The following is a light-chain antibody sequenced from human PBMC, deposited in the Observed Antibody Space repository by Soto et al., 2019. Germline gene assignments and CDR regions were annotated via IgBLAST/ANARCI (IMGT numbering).Light chain of an antibody. Sequence: EIVLTQSPGTLSLSPGERATLSCRASQSVSSSYLAWYQQKPGQAPRLLIYGASSRATGIPDRFSGSGSGTHFTLPISRLEPEDFAVYYCQQYGSLLYTFGQGTKLEIK. CDR3: QQYGSLLYT. CDR2: GAS. J-gene: IGKJ2*01. V-gene: IGKV3-20*01. CDR1: QSVSSSY.